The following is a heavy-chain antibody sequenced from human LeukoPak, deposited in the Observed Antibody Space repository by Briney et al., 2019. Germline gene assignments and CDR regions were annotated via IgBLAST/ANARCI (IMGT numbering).Heavy chain of an antibody. V-gene: IGHV3-74*01. CDR3: ARDETRPYNYYRDV. Sequence: GGSLRLSCAVSGFTFNTYCMLWVRQAPGKGLVWVSRINIDGSITNYADSVKGRFTVSRDNAKNTVYLQMNSLRAEDKAVYYCARDETRPYNYYRDVWGKGTTVTVSS. CDR2: INIDGSIT. D-gene: IGHD3-16*01. J-gene: IGHJ6*03. CDR1: GFTFNTYC.